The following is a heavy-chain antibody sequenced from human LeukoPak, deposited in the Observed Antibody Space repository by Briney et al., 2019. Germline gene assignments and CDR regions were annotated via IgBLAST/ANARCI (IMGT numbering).Heavy chain of an antibody. CDR1: GFTFSGYA. V-gene: IGHV3-23*01. CDR2: ISGSGGST. D-gene: IGHD3-10*01. CDR3: AKDPYYDGPSVYFDY. Sequence: GGSLRLSCAASGFTFSGYAMSWVRQAPGKGLEWVSAISGSGGSTYYADSVKGRFTTSRDNSKNTLYLQMNSLRAEDTAVYYCAKDPYYDGPSVYFDYWGQGTLVTVSS. J-gene: IGHJ4*02.